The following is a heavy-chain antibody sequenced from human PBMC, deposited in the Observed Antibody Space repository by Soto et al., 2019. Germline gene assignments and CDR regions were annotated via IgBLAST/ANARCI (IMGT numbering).Heavy chain of an antibody. CDR1: GFTFSSYA. V-gene: IGHV3-30-3*01. CDR2: ISYDGSNK. CDR3: AKHPIAVAGTGNYYYYGMDV. J-gene: IGHJ6*02. D-gene: IGHD6-19*01. Sequence: PGGSLRLSCAASGFTFSSYAMHWVRQAPGKWLEWVAVISYDGSNKYYADSVKGRFTISRDNSKNTLYLQMNSLRAEDTAVYYCAKHPIAVAGTGNYYYYGMDVWGQGXTVTVYS.